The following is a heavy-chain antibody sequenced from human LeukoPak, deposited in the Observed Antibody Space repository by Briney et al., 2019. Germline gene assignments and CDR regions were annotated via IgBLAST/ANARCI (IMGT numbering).Heavy chain of an antibody. J-gene: IGHJ6*03. CDR2: INPNSGGT. Sequence: GASVKVSFKASGYTLTGYYMHWVRQAPGQGLEWMGWINPNSGGTNYAQKFQGRVTMTRDTSISTAYMELSRLRSDDTAVYYCARSAGRGVTIFGVVIRSYNYMDVWGKGTTVTVSS. D-gene: IGHD3-3*01. V-gene: IGHV1-2*02. CDR3: ARSAGRGVTIFGVVIRSYNYMDV. CDR1: GYTLTGYY.